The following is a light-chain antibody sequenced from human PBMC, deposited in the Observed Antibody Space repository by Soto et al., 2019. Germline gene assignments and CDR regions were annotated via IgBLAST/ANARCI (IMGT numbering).Light chain of an antibody. CDR3: QQYDNLPT. Sequence: DIQMTQSPSSLSASVGDRVTITCQASQDISNYLNWYQQKPGKAPKLLIYDASNLETGVPSRFSGSGSGTDFTFTISSLPPEDIATYYCQQYDNLPTFGQGTRLEIK. J-gene: IGKJ5*01. CDR2: DAS. V-gene: IGKV1-33*01. CDR1: QDISNY.